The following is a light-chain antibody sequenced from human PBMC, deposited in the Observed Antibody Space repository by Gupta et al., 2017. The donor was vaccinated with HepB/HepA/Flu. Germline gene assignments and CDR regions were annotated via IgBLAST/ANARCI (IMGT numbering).Light chain of an antibody. CDR1: QSISSY. J-gene: IGKJ2*01. CDR2: AAS. Sequence: DIQMTQSPSSLSASVGARVTITCQASQSISSYLNWYQQKPGKAPKLLIYAASSLQSGVPSRFSGSGAGTDFTLTISSLQPEDFATYYCQQSYSTLYTFGQGTKLEIK. CDR3: QQSYSTLYT. V-gene: IGKV1-39*01.